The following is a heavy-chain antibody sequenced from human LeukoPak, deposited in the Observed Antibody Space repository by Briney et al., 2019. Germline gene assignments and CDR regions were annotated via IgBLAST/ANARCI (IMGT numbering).Heavy chain of an antibody. D-gene: IGHD1-26*01. CDR1: GFTFSSYS. J-gene: IGHJ3*02. CDR3: ARAPGTLLVGAMSGRYAFDI. Sequence: RPGGSLRLSCAASGFTFSSYSMNWVRQAPGKGLEWVSSISSSSSYIYYADSVKGRFTISRDNAKNSLYLQMNSLRAEDTAVYYCARAPGTLLVGAMSGRYAFDIWGQGTMVTVYS. CDR2: ISSSSSYI. V-gene: IGHV3-21*01.